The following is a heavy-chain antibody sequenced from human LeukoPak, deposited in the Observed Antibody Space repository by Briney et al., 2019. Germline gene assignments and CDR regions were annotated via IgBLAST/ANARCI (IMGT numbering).Heavy chain of an antibody. CDR1: GYTFTSYG. Sequence: ASVKVSCKASGYTFTSYGISWVRQAPGQGREWMGLISAYNGNTNYAQKLQGRVTMTTDTSTSTAYMELRSLRSDDTAVYYCARVSTYFGVVTDFDYWGQGPLVTVSS. V-gene: IGHV1-18*01. CDR2: ISAYNGNT. J-gene: IGHJ4*02. D-gene: IGHD3-3*01. CDR3: ARVSTYFGVVTDFDY.